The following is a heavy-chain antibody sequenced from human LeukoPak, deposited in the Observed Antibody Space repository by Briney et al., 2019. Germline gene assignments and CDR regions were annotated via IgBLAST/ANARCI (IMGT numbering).Heavy chain of an antibody. D-gene: IGHD5-12*01. Sequence: GRSLRLSRAASGFTFSSYGMHWVRQAPGKGLEGVAVIWYDGSNKYYADSVKGRFTISRDNSKNTLYLQMNSLRAEDTAVYYCAREERVATTTIDYWGQGTLVTVSS. CDR2: IWYDGSNK. J-gene: IGHJ4*02. V-gene: IGHV3-33*01. CDR3: AREERVATTTIDY. CDR1: GFTFSSYG.